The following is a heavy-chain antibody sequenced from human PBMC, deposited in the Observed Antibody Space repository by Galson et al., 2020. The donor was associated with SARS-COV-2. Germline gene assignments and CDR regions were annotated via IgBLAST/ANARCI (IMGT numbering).Heavy chain of an antibody. D-gene: IGHD2-15*01. Sequence: KIGESLKISCKGSGYSFSNYWIGWVRQMPGKGLEWMGIIYPGASDTRYSPSFQGQVTISADKSISTAYRQWSSLKASDTAMYYCARQGVGYCSGGSCYGRAAFDYWGQGTLVTVSS. J-gene: IGHJ4*02. CDR1: GYSFSNYW. CDR3: ARQGVGYCSGGSCYGRAAFDY. V-gene: IGHV5-51*01. CDR2: IYPGASDT.